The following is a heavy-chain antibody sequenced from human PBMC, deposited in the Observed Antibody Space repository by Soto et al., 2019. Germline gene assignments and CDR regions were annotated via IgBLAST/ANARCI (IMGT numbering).Heavy chain of an antibody. CDR3: DI. CDR1: GDSINSYY. Sequence: QVQLQESGPGLVKPSETLSFTCTVSGDSINSYYWSWIRQPPGKGLEWIAYFYKSGTTNYNPSLKSRVTISVDTSKNQFSLKLSSVTAADTAVYYCDIWGQGTMLTVSS. J-gene: IGHJ3*02. V-gene: IGHV4-59*01. CDR2: FYKSGTT.